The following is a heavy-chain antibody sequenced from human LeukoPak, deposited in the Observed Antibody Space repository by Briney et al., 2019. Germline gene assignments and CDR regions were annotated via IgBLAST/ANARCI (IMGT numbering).Heavy chain of an antibody. V-gene: IGHV3-49*04. D-gene: IGHD3-22*01. CDR1: GFTFGDYA. CDR3: ISYYYDTSGYYYCDY. Sequence: PGGSLRLSCTASGFTFGDYAMSWVRPTPGKGLEWVGFIRSKAYGGTTEYAASVKGRFTISRDDSKSIAYLQMNSLKTEDTAVYYCISYYYDTSGYYYCDYWGQGTLVTVSS. J-gene: IGHJ4*02. CDR2: IRSKAYGGTT.